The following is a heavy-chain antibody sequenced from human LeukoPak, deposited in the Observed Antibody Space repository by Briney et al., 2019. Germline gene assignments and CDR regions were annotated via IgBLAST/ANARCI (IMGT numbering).Heavy chain of an antibody. J-gene: IGHJ4*02. D-gene: IGHD1-26*01. CDR3: ARAPSSFIMCYFDY. CDR1: GFTFSDYY. Sequence: GGSLRLSCAASGFTFSDYYMSWIRQAPGKGLEWVSYISSSSSYTNYADSVKGRFTISRDNAKNSLYLQMNSLRAEDTAVYYCARAPSSFIMCYFDYWGQGTLVTVSS. V-gene: IGHV3-11*06. CDR2: ISSSSSYT.